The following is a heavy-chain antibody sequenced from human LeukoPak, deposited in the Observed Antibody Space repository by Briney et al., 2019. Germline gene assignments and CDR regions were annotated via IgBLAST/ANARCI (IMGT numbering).Heavy chain of an antibody. CDR1: GGSISSSSYY. J-gene: IGHJ6*03. CDR2: IYYSEST. D-gene: IGHD3-3*01. V-gene: IGHV4-39*01. Sequence: KPSETLSLTCTVSGGSISSSSYYWGWIRQPPGKGLAWIGSIYYSESTYYKPSLKSRVTISVDTSKNPFSLKLSSVTAADTAVYYCARPYDFWSGYPTKRDMDVWGKGTTVTVSS. CDR3: ARPYDFWSGYPTKRDMDV.